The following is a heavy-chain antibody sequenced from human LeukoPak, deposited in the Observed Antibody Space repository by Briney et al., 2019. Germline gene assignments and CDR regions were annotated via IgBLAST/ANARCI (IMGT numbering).Heavy chain of an antibody. V-gene: IGHV4-39*07. J-gene: IGHJ5*02. CDR2: VYYSGCT. D-gene: IGHD3-22*01. Sequence: SETLSLTCTVSRGSLSSSSYYWGWIRQPPGKGLEWIGSVYYSGCTYYNPSLKSRFTSSVKTSKNQFFLKLNSVTARDRAYISCARRWRYYYDSSGPKGWFDPWGQGTLVTVSS. CDR1: RGSLSSSSYY. CDR3: ARRWRYYYDSSGPKGWFDP.